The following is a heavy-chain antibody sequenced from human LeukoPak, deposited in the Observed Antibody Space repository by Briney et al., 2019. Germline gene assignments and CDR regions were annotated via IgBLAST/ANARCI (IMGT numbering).Heavy chain of an antibody. CDR1: GGSISSYY. CDR2: IYYSGST. D-gene: IGHD3-3*01. V-gene: IGHV4-59*01. Sequence: SETLSLTCTVSGGSISSYYWSWIRQPPGKGLEWIGYIYYSGSTNYNPSLKSRVTISVDTSKNQFSLKLSSVTAADTAVYYCAREGGYDSWSGYYYYYYYYMDVWGKGTTVTVSS. J-gene: IGHJ6*03. CDR3: AREGGYDSWSGYYYYYYYYMDV.